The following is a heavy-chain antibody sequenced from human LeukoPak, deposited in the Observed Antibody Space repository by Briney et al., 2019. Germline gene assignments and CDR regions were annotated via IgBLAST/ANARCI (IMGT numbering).Heavy chain of an antibody. CDR3: ARGSWFGEFDY. Sequence: PGGSLRLSCAASGFTVSNNYMSWVRQAPGKGLEWVAVISYDGSNEYYTDSVRGRFSISRDNSKNTLYLQMNSLSAEDTAVYYCARGSWFGEFDYWGQGTLVTVSS. D-gene: IGHD3-10*01. V-gene: IGHV3-30-3*01. J-gene: IGHJ4*02. CDR2: ISYDGSNE. CDR1: GFTVSNNY.